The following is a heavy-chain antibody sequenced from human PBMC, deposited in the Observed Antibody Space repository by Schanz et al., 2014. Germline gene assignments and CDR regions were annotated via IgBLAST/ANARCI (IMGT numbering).Heavy chain of an antibody. J-gene: IGHJ4*02. V-gene: IGHV3-23*01. CDR1: GFTFTSFS. Sequence: EVHLLESGGGLVQPGGSLRLSCVASGFTFTSFSYSWVRQAPGKGLVWVSGIHGSGDETHYADSVKGRFTISRDNSKNTLYLQMSSLRAEDTAMYYCAKECYDCGGYTFDSWGQGTLVTVSS. CDR3: AKECYDCGGYTFDS. CDR2: IHGSGDET. D-gene: IGHD3-22*01.